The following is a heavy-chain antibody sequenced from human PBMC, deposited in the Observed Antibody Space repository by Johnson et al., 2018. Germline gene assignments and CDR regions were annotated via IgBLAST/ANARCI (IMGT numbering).Heavy chain of an antibody. V-gene: IGHV3-30*18. CDR1: KFTFSRHG. Sequence: QVQLVQSGGGVVQPGGSLRLSCAASKFTFSRHGMHWVRQAPGKGLEWVSFISYDGSNKHFVGSVKGRFTISRDNSKNTLYLQMNSLRAEDTAVYYCAKARPDMIGAFDIWGQGTMVTVSS. CDR2: ISYDGSNK. D-gene: IGHD3-16*01. CDR3: AKARPDMIGAFDI. J-gene: IGHJ3*02.